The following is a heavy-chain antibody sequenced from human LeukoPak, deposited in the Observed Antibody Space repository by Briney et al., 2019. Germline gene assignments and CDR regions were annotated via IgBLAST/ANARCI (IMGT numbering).Heavy chain of an antibody. CDR3: ARGSGVVVRDWFDY. CDR1: GGSFSENY. Sequence: SETLSLTCAVYGGSFSENYWTWIRQPPGKGLEWIGEINHSGRTNYNPSLKSRNTISVDSSKNQFSLALSSVTAADTAGYYGARGSGVVVRDWFDYWGQGTIVTVSS. J-gene: IGHJ4*02. CDR2: INHSGRT. D-gene: IGHD2-15*01. V-gene: IGHV4-34*01.